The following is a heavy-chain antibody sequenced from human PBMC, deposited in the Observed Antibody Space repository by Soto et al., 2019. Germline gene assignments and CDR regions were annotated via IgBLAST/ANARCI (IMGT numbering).Heavy chain of an antibody. D-gene: IGHD3-16*01. Sequence: QVQLVQSGAEVKQPGASVKVSCQASGYTFTSYDINWVRQATGQGLEWMGRMSPNSGDTGYAQKFQGRVTMTRSNSLSTAYMELHSLTSEDTAIYYCARNQWGFGLWGQGTLVTVSS. CDR2: MSPNSGDT. CDR3: ARNQWGFGL. J-gene: IGHJ4*02. CDR1: GYTFTSYD. V-gene: IGHV1-8*01.